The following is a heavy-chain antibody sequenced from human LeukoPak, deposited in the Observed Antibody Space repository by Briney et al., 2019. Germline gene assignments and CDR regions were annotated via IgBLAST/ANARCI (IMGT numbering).Heavy chain of an antibody. V-gene: IGHV5-51*01. CDR1: GYSFTSYW. CDR2: IYSGDSDT. D-gene: IGHD2-2*01. CDR3: ARQVVPAARTSYYYYMDV. J-gene: IGHJ6*03. Sequence: GESLKISCKGSGYSFTSYWIGWVRQMPGKGMEWMGIIYSGDSDTRYSPSFQGQVTFSADKSISTAYLLGSSLKASDTAMYHCARQVVPAARTSYYYYMDVWGKGTTVTVSS.